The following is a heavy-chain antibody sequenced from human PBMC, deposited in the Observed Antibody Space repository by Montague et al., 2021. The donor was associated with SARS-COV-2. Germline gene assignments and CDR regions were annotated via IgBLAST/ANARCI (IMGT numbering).Heavy chain of an antibody. CDR2: IYYYGSV. CDR3: ARQTTMVREPFDS. J-gene: IGHJ4*02. Sequence: SETLSLTCTVAGDSVSRSYWNWIRQSPGKGLEWIGNIYYYGSVNYNPSLKRRLSISLDTSKNQLSLTLTSVTAADTATYYCARQTTMVREPFDSWGQGTLVLVSS. D-gene: IGHD3-10*01. V-gene: IGHV4-59*08. CDR1: GDSVSRSY.